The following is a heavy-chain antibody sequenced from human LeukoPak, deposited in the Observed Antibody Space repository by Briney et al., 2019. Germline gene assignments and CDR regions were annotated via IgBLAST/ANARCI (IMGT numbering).Heavy chain of an antibody. CDR3: ARRVTMVRGVITHFDY. CDR1: GYSFTSYR. V-gene: IGHV5-51*01. Sequence: GESLKISCKGSGYSFTSYRIGWVRQMPGKGLEWMGIIYPGDSDTRYSPSFQGQVTISADKSISTAYLQWSSLKASDTAMYYCARRVTMVRGVITHFDYWGQGTLVTVSS. CDR2: IYPGDSDT. J-gene: IGHJ4*02. D-gene: IGHD3-10*01.